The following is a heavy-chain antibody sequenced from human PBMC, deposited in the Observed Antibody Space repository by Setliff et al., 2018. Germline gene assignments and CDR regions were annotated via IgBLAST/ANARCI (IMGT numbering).Heavy chain of an antibody. CDR3: ARDGGEY. V-gene: IGHV3-7*01. J-gene: IGHJ4*02. CDR1: GFTFSSYA. D-gene: IGHD3-16*01. Sequence: PGGSLRLSCAASGFTFSSYAMSWVRQAPGKGLEGVANIKEDGSEKYYVDSVKGRFTISRDNAMNSLYLQMNSLRAEDTAVYYCARDGGEYWGQGTLVTVSS. CDR2: IKEDGSEK.